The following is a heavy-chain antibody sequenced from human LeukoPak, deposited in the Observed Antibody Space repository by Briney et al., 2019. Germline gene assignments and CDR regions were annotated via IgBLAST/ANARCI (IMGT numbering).Heavy chain of an antibody. CDR3: ARRVCSGGSCNYFDY. J-gene: IGHJ4*02. Sequence: TSETLSLTCTVSGGSISSSSYYWGWIRQPPGKGLEWIGEINHSGSTNYNPSLKSRVTISVDTSKNQFSLKLSSVTAADTAVYYCARRVCSGGSCNYFDYWGQGTLVAVSS. CDR1: GGSISSSSYY. D-gene: IGHD2-15*01. V-gene: IGHV4-39*07. CDR2: INHSGST.